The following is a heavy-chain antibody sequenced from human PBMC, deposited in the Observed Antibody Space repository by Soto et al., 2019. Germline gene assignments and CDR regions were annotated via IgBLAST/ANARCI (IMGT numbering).Heavy chain of an antibody. D-gene: IGHD3-10*01. J-gene: IGHJ6*02. V-gene: IGHV1-69*06. Sequence: SVKVSCKASGGTFSSYAISWVRQAPGQGLEWMGGIIPIFGTANYAQKFQGRVTITADKSTSTAYMELSSLRSEDTAVYYCARGGGWVRGVIIGSYYYGMDVWGQGTTVTVSS. CDR2: IIPIFGTA. CDR3: ARGGGWVRGVIIGSYYYGMDV. CDR1: GGTFSSYA.